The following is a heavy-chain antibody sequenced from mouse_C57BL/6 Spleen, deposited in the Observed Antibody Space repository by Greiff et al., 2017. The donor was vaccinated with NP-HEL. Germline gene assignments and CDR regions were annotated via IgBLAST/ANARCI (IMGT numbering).Heavy chain of an antibody. D-gene: IGHD3-1*01. CDR3: ARPDQLLLFDY. V-gene: IGHV5-17*01. CDR1: GFTFSDYG. J-gene: IGHJ2*01. Sequence: EVKLMESGGGLVKPGGSLKLSCAASGFTFSDYGMHWVRQAPEKGLEWVAYISSGSSTIYYADTVKGRFTISRDNAKNTLFLQMTSLRSEDTAMYYCARPDQLLLFDYWGQGTTLTVSS. CDR2: ISSGSSTI.